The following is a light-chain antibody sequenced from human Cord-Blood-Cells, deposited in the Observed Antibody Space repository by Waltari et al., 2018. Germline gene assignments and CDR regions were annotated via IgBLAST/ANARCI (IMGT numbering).Light chain of an antibody. CDR3: CSYAGSSTYV. CDR2: EVS. Sequence: QSAPTHPASVSGSPGQSVTISCTGTGSEVGSDNLVSWYQQHPGKAPKLMIYEVSKRPSGVSNRFSGSKSGNTASLTISGLQAEDEADYYCCSYAGSSTYVFGTGTKVTVL. CDR1: GSEVGSDNL. V-gene: IGLV2-23*02. J-gene: IGLJ1*01.